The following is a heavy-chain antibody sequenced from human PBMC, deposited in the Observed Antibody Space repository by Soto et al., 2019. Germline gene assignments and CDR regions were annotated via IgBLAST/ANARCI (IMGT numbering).Heavy chain of an antibody. Sequence: GGALRLSCGASGFSVKRYWMHWVRQAPGKGLVWLSRFGGDENYTDYADSVRGRFTISRDIAKNTIYLQMNSLRAEDTAVYYCGKGKELGVVRYGLDAWGQGTTVTVSS. D-gene: IGHD3-3*01. CDR3: GKGKELGVVRYGLDA. CDR2: FGGDENYT. CDR1: GFSVKRYW. V-gene: IGHV3-74*01. J-gene: IGHJ6*02.